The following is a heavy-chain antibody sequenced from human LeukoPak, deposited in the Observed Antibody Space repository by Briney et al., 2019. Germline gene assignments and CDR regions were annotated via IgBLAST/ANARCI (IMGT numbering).Heavy chain of an antibody. CDR2: ISASGGST. CDR3: AKGGGWWVRGTNDGMDV. CDR1: GLTFSTYA. J-gene: IGHJ6*04. D-gene: IGHD3-10*01. V-gene: IGHV3-23*01. Sequence: GRSLRLSCAASGLTFSTYAMSWVRQTPGKGLEWVSAISASGGSTYYADSVKGRFTISRDQSKNTLYLQMNSLRAEDTGGYYCAKGGGWWVRGTNDGMDVCGKGITVTVSS.